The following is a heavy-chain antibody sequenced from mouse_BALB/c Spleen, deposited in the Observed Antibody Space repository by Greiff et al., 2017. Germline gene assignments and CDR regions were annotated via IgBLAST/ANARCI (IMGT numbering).Heavy chain of an antibody. CDR2: INPSSGYT. Sequence: QVQLQQSAAELARPGASVKMSCKASGYTFTSYTMHWVKQRPGQGLEWIGYINPSSGYTEYNQKFKDKTTLTADKSSSTAYMQLSSLTSEDSAVYYCARGYGNPYYAMDYWGQGTSVTVSS. V-gene: IGHV1-4*02. J-gene: IGHJ4*01. CDR3: ARGYGNPYYAMDY. D-gene: IGHD2-10*02. CDR1: GYTFTSYT.